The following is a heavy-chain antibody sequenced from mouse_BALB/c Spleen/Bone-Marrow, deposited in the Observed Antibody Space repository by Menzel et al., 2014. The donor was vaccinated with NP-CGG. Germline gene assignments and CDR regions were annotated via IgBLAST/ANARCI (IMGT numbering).Heavy chain of an antibody. CDR3: ARPHDNSLYYAMDY. CDR2: ISNGGGST. Sequence: EVQGVESGGGLVQPGGSLKLSCAASGFTFSSYTMSWVRQTPEKRLEWVAYISNGGGSTYYPDTVKGRFTISRDNAKNTLYLQMSSLKSEDTAMYYCARPHDNSLYYAMDYWGQGTSDTVSS. D-gene: IGHD2-1*01. J-gene: IGHJ4*01. V-gene: IGHV5-12-2*01. CDR1: GFTFSSYT.